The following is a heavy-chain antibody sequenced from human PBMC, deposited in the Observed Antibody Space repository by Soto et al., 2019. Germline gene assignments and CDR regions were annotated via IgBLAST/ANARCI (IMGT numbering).Heavy chain of an antibody. J-gene: IGHJ5*02. D-gene: IGHD3-10*01. V-gene: IGHV1-69*13. CDR3: ARDLGGITMVRGNWFDP. CDR2: IIPIFGTA. Sequence: GASVKVSCKASGGTFSSYAISWVRQAPGQGLEWMGGIIPIFGTANYAQKFRGRVTITADESTSTAYMELSSLRSEDTAVYYCARDLGGITMVRGNWFDPWGQGTLVTVSS. CDR1: GGTFSSYA.